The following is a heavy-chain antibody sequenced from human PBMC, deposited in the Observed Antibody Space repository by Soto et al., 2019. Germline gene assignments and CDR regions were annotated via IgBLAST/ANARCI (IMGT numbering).Heavy chain of an antibody. J-gene: IGHJ5*02. V-gene: IGHV4-34*01. CDR3: ARWVAGTTYWWFDP. CDR2: INHSGST. Sequence: QVQLQQWGAGLLKPSETLSLTCAVYGGSFSGYYWSWIRQPPGKGLEWIGEINHSGSTNYNPSLKSRVTISVDTSKNQSSLKLSSVTAADTAVYYCARWVAGTTYWWFDPWGQGTLVTVSS. D-gene: IGHD1-7*01. CDR1: GGSFSGYY.